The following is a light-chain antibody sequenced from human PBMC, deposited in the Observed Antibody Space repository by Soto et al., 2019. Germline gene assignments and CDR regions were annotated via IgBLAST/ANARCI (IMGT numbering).Light chain of an antibody. CDR3: QQYDNLPWT. V-gene: IGKV1-33*01. Sequence: DIQMTQSPSSLSASVGDRVTITCQASQDIRNHLNWYQQKPGEAPKFLIYDASNMGTGVPSRFSGRGSGRDFSFTISSLQPEDIATYYCQQYDNLPWTFGQGTKVEIK. CDR2: DAS. J-gene: IGKJ1*01. CDR1: QDIRNH.